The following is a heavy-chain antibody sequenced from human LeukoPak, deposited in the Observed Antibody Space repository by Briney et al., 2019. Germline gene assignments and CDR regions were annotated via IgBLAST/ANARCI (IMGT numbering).Heavy chain of an antibody. V-gene: IGHV3-74*01. D-gene: IGHD3-10*01. CDR2: INSDGSST. J-gene: IGHJ4*02. CDR1: GFTFSSYW. Sequence: GGSLRLSCAASGFTFSSYWMHWVRQAPGKGLVWVSRINSDGSSTSYADSVKGRFTISRDNAKNTLYLQMNSLRAEDTAVYYCAKDMAMVRGVITLDYFDYWGQGTLVTVSS. CDR3: AKDMAMVRGVITLDYFDY.